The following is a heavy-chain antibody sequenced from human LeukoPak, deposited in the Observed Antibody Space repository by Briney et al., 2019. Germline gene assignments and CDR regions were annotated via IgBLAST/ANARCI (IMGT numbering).Heavy chain of an antibody. D-gene: IGHD3-22*01. CDR3: ARDFIYRLDLNYYDSSGYNAFDI. Sequence: RASVKVSCKASGYTFTSYGISWVRQAPGQGLEWMGWISAYNGNTNYAQKLQGRVTMTTDTSTSTAYMELRSLRSDDTAVYYRARDFIYRLDLNYYDSSGYNAFDIWGQGTMVTVSS. CDR1: GYTFTSYG. J-gene: IGHJ3*02. V-gene: IGHV1-18*01. CDR2: ISAYNGNT.